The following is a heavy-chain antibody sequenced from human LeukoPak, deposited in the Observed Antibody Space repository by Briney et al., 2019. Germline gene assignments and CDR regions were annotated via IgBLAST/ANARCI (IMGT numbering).Heavy chain of an antibody. CDR3: ARGGGLDV. Sequence: PGGSLRLSCAASGFTFSNYAMTWVRQAPGKGLEWVSSISSRGDNSYYADSVKGRFTISRDNAKNSLYLQMSNLRAEDTAVYFCARGGGLDVWGQGATVTVSS. V-gene: IGHV3-23*01. J-gene: IGHJ6*02. D-gene: IGHD3-16*01. CDR1: GFTFSNYA. CDR2: ISSRGDNS.